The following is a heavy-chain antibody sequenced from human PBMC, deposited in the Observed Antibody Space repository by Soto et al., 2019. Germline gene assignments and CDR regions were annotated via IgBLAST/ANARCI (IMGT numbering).Heavy chain of an antibody. J-gene: IGHJ4*02. Sequence: EVQLLESGGGLVQPGGSLRLSCAASGFTFNNYAMTWVRQAPGKGLEWVSAISGGGDTTSYADSVKGRFTVSRDGSKNTLDLQMSSLRAEDTALYYCAKGRGGSGSLTPRVDFWGQGTLGTVAS. CDR1: GFTFNNYA. V-gene: IGHV3-23*01. D-gene: IGHD3-10*01. CDR3: AKGRGGSGSLTPRVDF. CDR2: ISGGGDTT.